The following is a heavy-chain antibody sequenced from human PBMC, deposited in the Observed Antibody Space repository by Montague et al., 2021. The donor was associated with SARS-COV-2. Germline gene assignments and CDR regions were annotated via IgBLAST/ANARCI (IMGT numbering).Heavy chain of an antibody. CDR3: ARQGDKLLLEYWFDP. CDR2: IYYSGST. D-gene: IGHD2-2*01. J-gene: IGHJ5*02. CDR1: GGSISSNSYY. V-gene: IGHV4-39*01. Sequence: SETLSLTCTVSGGSISSNSYYWGWLRPPPGKGLDWIGSIYYSGSTYYTPSLQSRVTISVDTSKNQFSLKLISVTAADTAVYYCARQGDKLLLEYWFDPWGQGTLVTVSS.